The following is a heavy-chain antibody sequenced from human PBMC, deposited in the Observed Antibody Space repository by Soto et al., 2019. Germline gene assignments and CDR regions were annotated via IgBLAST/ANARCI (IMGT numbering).Heavy chain of an antibody. CDR3: AKDRGYSGYGSIFDN. CDR2: ISGSGSST. J-gene: IGHJ4*02. V-gene: IGHV3-23*01. D-gene: IGHD5-12*01. CDR1: GFTFSSYA. Sequence: EVQLLESGGGLVQPGGSLRLSCRVSGFTFSSYAMSWVRQAPGKGLEWVSVISGSGSSTDYADSVKGRFTISRGNSKNTLYLQMNSLRAEDTAVYHCAKDRGYSGYGSIFDNWGQGTLVTVSS.